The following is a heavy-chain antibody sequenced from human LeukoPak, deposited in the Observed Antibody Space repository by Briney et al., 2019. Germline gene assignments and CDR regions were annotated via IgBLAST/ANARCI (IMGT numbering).Heavy chain of an antibody. Sequence: GGSLRLSCAASGFTFSSYSMNWVRQAPGKGLEWVSSISSSSSYIYYADSVKGRFTISRDNAKNSLYLQMNSLRAEDTAVYYCARGAGTTYGFDYWGQGTLVTVSS. CDR3: ARGAGTTYGFDY. J-gene: IGHJ4*02. CDR2: ISSSSSYI. V-gene: IGHV3-21*01. CDR1: GFTFSSYS. D-gene: IGHD1-1*01.